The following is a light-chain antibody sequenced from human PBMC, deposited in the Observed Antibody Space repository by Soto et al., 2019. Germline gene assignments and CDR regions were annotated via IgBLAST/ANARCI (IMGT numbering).Light chain of an antibody. CDR3: SSFVAGNNYWV. Sequence: QSALTQPPSASGSPGRSVTISCTGTSSDVCGYDYVSWFQQHPGKAPQLIIYEVTKPPSGVPDRVSASKSGNTASLTVSGLQAEYEADYYCSSFVAGNNYWVFGGGTKLTVL. CDR1: SSDVCGYDY. CDR2: EVT. J-gene: IGLJ3*02. V-gene: IGLV2-8*01.